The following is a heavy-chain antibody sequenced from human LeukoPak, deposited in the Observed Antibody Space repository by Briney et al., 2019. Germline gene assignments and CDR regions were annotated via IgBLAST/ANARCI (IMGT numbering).Heavy chain of an antibody. V-gene: IGHV3-7*01. Sequence: GGSLRLSCVASGFIFSNYWMSWVRQAPGKGLQWVANIQGDGGVKDYVDSVKGRFTISRDNAKNSLFLQMNSLRAEDTALYYCVPQGVSILDYWGQGTLVTVSS. CDR3: VPQGVSILDY. D-gene: IGHD6-6*01. CDR2: IQGDGGVK. J-gene: IGHJ4*02. CDR1: GFIFSNYW.